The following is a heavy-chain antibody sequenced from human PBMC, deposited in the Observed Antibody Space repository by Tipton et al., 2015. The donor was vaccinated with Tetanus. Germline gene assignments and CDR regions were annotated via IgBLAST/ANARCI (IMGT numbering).Heavy chain of an antibody. CDR1: RDPISSYY. CDR2: ISNGNT. V-gene: IGHV4-4*07. J-gene: IGHJ4*02. D-gene: IGHD5-24*01. Sequence: LRLSCTVSRDPISSYYWSWIRQPAGKGLEWVGHISNGNTDYSTSLKSRVTLSVDLSKNQFSLHLRSVTAADTAVYYCARGITDGYNRRLDYWGQGLRVAVS. CDR3: ARGITDGYNRRLDY.